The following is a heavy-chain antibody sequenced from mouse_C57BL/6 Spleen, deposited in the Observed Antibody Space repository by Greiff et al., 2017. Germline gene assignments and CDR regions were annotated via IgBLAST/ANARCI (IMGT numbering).Heavy chain of an antibody. CDR1: GYTFTGYW. CDR2: IFPGSGST. J-gene: IGHJ4*01. D-gene: IGHD2-1*01. CDR3: ARTGNYGHSLYDLDY. V-gene: IGHV1-9*01. Sequence: VQLQQSGAELMKPGASVKLSCKATGYTFTGYWIEWVKQRPGHGLEWIGVIFPGSGSTTYNEKFKGKATLTADTSSNTAYMQLSSLTAEDSAIYYCARTGNYGHSLYDLDYWGQGTSVTVSS.